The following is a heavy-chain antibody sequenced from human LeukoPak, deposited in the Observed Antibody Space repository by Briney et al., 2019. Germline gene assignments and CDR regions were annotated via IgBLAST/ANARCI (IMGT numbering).Heavy chain of an antibody. CDR2: IYYSGST. Sequence: SETLSLTCTVSGGSISNYYWNWIRQPPGKGLEWIGYIYYSGSTNYNPSLKSRVTISVDTSKNQFSLKLSSVTAADTAVYYCARGRLYDSSGYRNFFDYWGQGTLVTVSS. J-gene: IGHJ4*02. CDR1: GGSISNYY. D-gene: IGHD3-22*01. V-gene: IGHV4-59*01. CDR3: ARGRLYDSSGYRNFFDY.